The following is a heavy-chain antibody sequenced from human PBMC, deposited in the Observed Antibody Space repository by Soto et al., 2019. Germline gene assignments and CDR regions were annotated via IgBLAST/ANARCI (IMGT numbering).Heavy chain of an antibody. D-gene: IGHD7-27*01. J-gene: IGHJ3*02. CDR2: IYYSGST. CDR1: GGSISSSSYY. CDR3: ARLNNRGIRPENAFDI. Sequence: PSATLCLTCTVSGGSISSSSYYWGWIRQPPGKGLEWIGSIYYSGSTYYNPSLKSRVTISVDTSKNQFSLKLSSVTAADTAVYYCARLNNRGIRPENAFDIWGQGTMVTVSS. V-gene: IGHV4-39*01.